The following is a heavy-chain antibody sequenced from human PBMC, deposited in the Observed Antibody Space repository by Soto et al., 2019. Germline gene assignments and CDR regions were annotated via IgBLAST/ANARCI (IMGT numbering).Heavy chain of an antibody. D-gene: IGHD3-22*01. CDR3: ARDPWGVSGYCDY. CDR1: GFTFSSYA. J-gene: IGHJ4*02. Sequence: VQLVESGGALVQPGGSLRLSCAASGFTFSSYAIHWVRQAPGKGLEWVAVISYDGSNKYYADSVKGRFTISRDNSKNTLYLQMNSLRAEDTAVYYCARDPWGVSGYCDYWGQGTLVTVSS. V-gene: IGHV3-30-3*01. CDR2: ISYDGSNK.